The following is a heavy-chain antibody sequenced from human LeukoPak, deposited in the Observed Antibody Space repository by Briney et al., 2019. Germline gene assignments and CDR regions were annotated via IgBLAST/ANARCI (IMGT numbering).Heavy chain of an antibody. D-gene: IGHD3-22*01. V-gene: IGHV1-2*02. CDR1: GYTFTGYY. Sequence: ASVKVSCKASGYTFTGYYMHWVRQAPGQGLEWMGWINSNSGGTNYAQKFQGRVTMTRDTSISTAYMELSRLRSDDTAVYYCARDWYYYDSSGYYSHWGQGTLVTVSS. J-gene: IGHJ4*02. CDR2: INSNSGGT. CDR3: ARDWYYYDSSGYYSH.